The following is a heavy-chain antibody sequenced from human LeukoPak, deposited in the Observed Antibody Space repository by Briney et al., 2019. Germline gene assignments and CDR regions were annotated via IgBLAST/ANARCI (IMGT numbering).Heavy chain of an antibody. CDR3: AREGGITVFGVAQPGGAFDI. J-gene: IGHJ3*02. CDR2: IIPIFGTA. V-gene: IGHV1-69*05. D-gene: IGHD3-3*01. Sequence: ASVKVSCKASGGTFSSYAISWVRQAPGQGLEWVGGIIPIFGTAKYAQKVQGRVTMSTDESTSTAYMELSSLRSEGAAVYYCAREGGITVFGVAQPGGAFDIWGQGTMVIVSS. CDR1: GGTFSSYA.